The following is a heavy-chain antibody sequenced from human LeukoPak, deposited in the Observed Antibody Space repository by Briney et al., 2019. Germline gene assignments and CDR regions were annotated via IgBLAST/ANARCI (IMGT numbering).Heavy chain of an antibody. CDR2: INWNGGST. V-gene: IGHV3-20*04. J-gene: IGHJ4*02. CDR1: GFTFDDYG. CDR3: ARDQFGVIIVTSQYYFDY. Sequence: AGSLRLSCAASGFTFDDYGMSWVRQAPGKGLEWVSGINWNGGSTGYADSVKGRFTISRDNAKNSLYLQMNSLRAEDTALYYCARDQFGVIIVTSQYYFDYWGQGTLVTVSS. D-gene: IGHD3-3*01.